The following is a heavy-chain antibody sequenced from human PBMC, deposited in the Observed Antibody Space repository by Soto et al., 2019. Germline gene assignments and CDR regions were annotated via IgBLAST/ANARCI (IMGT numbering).Heavy chain of an antibody. CDR2: IYYSGST. CDR3: AKGSGTYLHTGYFYFDY. Sequence: SETLSLTCTVSGGSISSSSYYWGWIRQPPGKGLEWIGSIYYSGSTNYNPSLKSRVTISVDTSKNQFSLKLSSVTAADTAVYYCAKGSGTYLHTGYFYFDYWGQGTLVTVSS. J-gene: IGHJ4*02. D-gene: IGHD1-26*01. CDR1: GGSISSSSYY. V-gene: IGHV4-39*07.